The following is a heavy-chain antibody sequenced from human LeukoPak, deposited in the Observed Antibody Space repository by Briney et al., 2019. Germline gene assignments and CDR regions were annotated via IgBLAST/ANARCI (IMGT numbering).Heavy chain of an antibody. CDR3: AGDGNGYSRHFDY. J-gene: IGHJ4*02. D-gene: IGHD6-13*01. V-gene: IGHV3-23*01. CDR2: ITGSGGST. CDR1: GFTFISYG. Sequence: TGGSLRLSCAASGFTFISYGMSWVRQAPGKGLEWVSGITGSGGSTYYADSVKGRFTISRDNSKNTLYLQMNSLRAEDTAVYYCAGDGNGYSRHFDYWGQGTLVTVSS.